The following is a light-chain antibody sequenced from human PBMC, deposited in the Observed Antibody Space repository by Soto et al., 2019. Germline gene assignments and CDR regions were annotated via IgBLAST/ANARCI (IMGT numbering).Light chain of an antibody. CDR2: GAS. J-gene: IGKJ1*01. CDR1: QGVSSK. Sequence: EIVLTQSPGTLSVSPGERATLSCRASQGVSSKLAWYQQKPGQAPRLLIYGASTRATGIPARFSGSGSGTEFTITISSLQSEDFEVYYCQQYNNWPRTFGQGTKVDIK. V-gene: IGKV3D-15*01. CDR3: QQYNNWPRT.